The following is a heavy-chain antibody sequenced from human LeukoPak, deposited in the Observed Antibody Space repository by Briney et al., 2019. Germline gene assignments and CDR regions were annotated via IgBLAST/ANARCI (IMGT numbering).Heavy chain of an antibody. CDR1: GFTFSSYA. CDR2: ISSSGGTT. CDR3: AKDRWSSSSGNYFDY. J-gene: IGHJ4*02. D-gene: IGHD6-6*01. Sequence: PGGSLRLSCAASGFTFSSYAMSWVRQAPGKWLEWVSAISSSGGTTDYADSVKGRFTISRDNSKNTLYLQMNNLRAEDTAIYYCAKDRWSSSSGNYFDYWGQGTLVTVSS. V-gene: IGHV3-23*01.